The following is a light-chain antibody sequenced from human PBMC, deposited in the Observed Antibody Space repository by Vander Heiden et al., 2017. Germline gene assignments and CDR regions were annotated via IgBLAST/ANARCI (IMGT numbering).Light chain of an antibody. V-gene: IGKV1-39*01. J-gene: IGKJ3*01. CDR3: QQSYSSPFT. CDR1: QSISNY. Sequence: DIQMPQSPSSLSASVGDRVTITCRASQSISNYLNWYQQKPGKAPNHLIYAASTLQSEVPSRFSGSGSGTDFTLTISSLQPEDFATYFCQQSYSSPFTFGPGTKVDIK. CDR2: AAS.